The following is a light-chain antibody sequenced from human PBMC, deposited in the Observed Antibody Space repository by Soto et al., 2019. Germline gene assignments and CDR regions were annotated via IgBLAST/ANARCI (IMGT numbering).Light chain of an antibody. CDR3: QQRSNWPVT. V-gene: IGKV3-11*01. CDR1: LSVSRY. Sequence: EIVLTQSPGTLSLSPGERATHSSRACLSVSRYLAWYQQKPGQAPRLLIYVASTRATGISARFSGCGSGTDFTLTISSLEPEDFAMYYCQQRSNWPVTFGQWTKVDIK. CDR2: VAS. J-gene: IGKJ1*01.